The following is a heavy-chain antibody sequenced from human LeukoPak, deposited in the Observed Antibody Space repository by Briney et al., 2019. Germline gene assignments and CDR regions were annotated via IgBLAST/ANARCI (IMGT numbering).Heavy chain of an antibody. CDR3: ARSGSVPYGMDV. D-gene: IGHD3-10*01. CDR1: GGSFSGYY. V-gene: IGHV4-34*01. CDR2: INHSGST. Sequence: SETLSLTCAVYGGSFSGYYWSWIRQPPGEGLEWIGEINHSGSTNYNPSLKSRVTISVDTSKNQFSLKLSSVTAADTAVYYCARSGSVPYGMDVWGQGTTVTVSS. J-gene: IGHJ6*02.